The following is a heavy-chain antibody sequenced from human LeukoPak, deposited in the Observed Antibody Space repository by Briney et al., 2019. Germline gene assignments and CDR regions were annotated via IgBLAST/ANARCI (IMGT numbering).Heavy chain of an antibody. CDR3: VVGGGPGY. CDR1: GLAFSAYK. Sequence: GGSMRLSCAASGLAFSAYKMHWVRQAPRKGLVWVSRISTDGYTTDYADFVQGRFTASRDNTKNTWSLEMNSLRAEDTAVYYCVVGGGPGYWGQGTLVTVSS. CDR2: ISTDGYTT. D-gene: IGHD2-15*01. V-gene: IGHV3-74*01. J-gene: IGHJ4*02.